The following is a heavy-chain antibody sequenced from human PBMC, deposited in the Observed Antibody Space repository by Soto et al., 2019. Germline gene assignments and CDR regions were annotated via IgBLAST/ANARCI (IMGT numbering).Heavy chain of an antibody. CDR3: ATRGITLYHFDS. CDR2: ISYSGNP. D-gene: IGHD3-10*01. Sequence: QVQLQESGPGLVKPSQTLSLTCSVSGDSISRYGFSWIWIRPRPGKGLEWIGYISYSGNPYFIPSLRSRATISIDTSKNQVSLRLSSVTAADTAVYYCATRGITLYHFDSWGQGTLVTVSS. V-gene: IGHV4-31*03. J-gene: IGHJ4*02. CDR1: GDSISRYGFS.